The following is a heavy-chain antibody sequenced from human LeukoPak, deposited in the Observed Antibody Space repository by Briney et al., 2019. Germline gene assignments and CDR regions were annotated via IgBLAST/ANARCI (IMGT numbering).Heavy chain of an antibody. Sequence: GGSLRLSCAASGFTFSSYSMNWVRQAPGKGLEWVSSISSSSSYIYYADSVKGRFTISRDNAKNSLYLQMNSLRAEDTAVYYCARVTYSSSWYLGYWGQGTLVTVSS. CDR1: GFTFSSYS. J-gene: IGHJ4*02. CDR2: ISSSSSYI. V-gene: IGHV3-21*01. D-gene: IGHD6-13*01. CDR3: ARVTYSSSWYLGY.